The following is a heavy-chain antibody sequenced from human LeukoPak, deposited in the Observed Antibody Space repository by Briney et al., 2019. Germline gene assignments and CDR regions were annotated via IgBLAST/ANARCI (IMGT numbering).Heavy chain of an antibody. J-gene: IGHJ6*03. CDR1: GYTFTGYY. Sequence: ASVKVSCKASGYTFTGYYMHWVRQAPGQGLEWMGWINPNSGGTNYAQKFQGRVTMTRDTSISTAYMELSRLRSDDMAVYYCARVLATQTYYYYMDVWGKGTTVTVSS. CDR2: INPNSGGT. D-gene: IGHD5-12*01. CDR3: ARVLATQTYYYYMDV. V-gene: IGHV1-2*02.